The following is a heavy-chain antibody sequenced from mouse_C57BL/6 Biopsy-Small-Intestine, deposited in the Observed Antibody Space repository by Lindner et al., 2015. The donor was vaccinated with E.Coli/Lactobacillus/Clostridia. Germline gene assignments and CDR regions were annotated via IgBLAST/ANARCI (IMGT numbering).Heavy chain of an antibody. J-gene: IGHJ3*01. V-gene: IGHV1-34*02. D-gene: IGHD1-2*01. CDR2: IYPNSGVA. Sequence: VQLQESGPELVKPGASVKISCKASGYAFTNYSMDWVKQSHGKSLEWIGYIYPNSGVAGYNQKFKNKATLTVDKSSSATYMELHSLTSEDSAVYFCARYHSNYAFAYRGQGTLVTVSA. CDR1: GYAFTNYS. CDR3: ARYHSNYAFAY.